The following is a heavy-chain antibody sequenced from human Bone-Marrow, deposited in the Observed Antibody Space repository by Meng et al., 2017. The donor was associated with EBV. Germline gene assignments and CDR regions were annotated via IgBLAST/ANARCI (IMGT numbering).Heavy chain of an antibody. J-gene: IGHJ4*02. CDR2: INPNSGGT. Sequence: QVQLVQSGAEVKKPGASVKVSCTASGYTFTGYYMHWVRQAPGQGLEWMGRINPNSGGTNYAQKFQGRVTMTRDTSISTAYMELSRLRSDDTAVYYCARDGTYYYDSSGYANDYWGQGTLVTVDS. V-gene: IGHV1-2*06. D-gene: IGHD3-22*01. CDR3: ARDGTYYYDSSGYANDY. CDR1: GYTFTGYY.